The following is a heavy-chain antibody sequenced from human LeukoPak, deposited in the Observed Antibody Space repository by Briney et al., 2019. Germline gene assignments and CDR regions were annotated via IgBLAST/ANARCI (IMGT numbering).Heavy chain of an antibody. CDR1: GGSISSSNW. CDR3: ASAPTYYYGSGRLDY. CDR2: IYHSGST. J-gene: IGHJ4*02. Sequence: PSKTLSLTCAVSGGSISSSNWWSWVRQPPGKGLEWIGEIYHSGSTNYNPSLKSRVTISVDKSKNQFSLKLSSVTAADTAVYYCASAPTYYYGSGRLDYWGQGTLVTVSS. V-gene: IGHV4-4*02. D-gene: IGHD3-10*01.